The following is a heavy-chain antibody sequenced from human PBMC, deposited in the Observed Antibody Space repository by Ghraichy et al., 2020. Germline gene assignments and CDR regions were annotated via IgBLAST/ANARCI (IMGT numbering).Heavy chain of an antibody. J-gene: IGHJ6*02. Sequence: GESLNISCAASGFTFRNYWMSWVRQAPGKGLEWVANIKKDGREKYYVDSVKGRFTISRDNAKNSLYLQMNSLRAEDTAVYYCARGHYGMDVWGPGTTVTVSS. CDR1: GFTFRNYW. CDR2: IKKDGREK. CDR3: ARGHYGMDV. V-gene: IGHV3-7*03.